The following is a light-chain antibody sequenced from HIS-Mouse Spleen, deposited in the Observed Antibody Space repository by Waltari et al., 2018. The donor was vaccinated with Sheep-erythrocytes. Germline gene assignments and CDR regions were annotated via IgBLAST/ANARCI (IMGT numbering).Light chain of an antibody. CDR2: EGS. CDR3: CSYAGSSTPWV. Sequence: QSALTQPASVSGSPGQSIPISCPGTSSDVGRSNFVPWYQQHPGKAPKLMIYEGSKRPSGVSNRFSGSKSGNTASLTISGLQAEDEADYYCCSYAGSSTPWVFGGGTKLTVL. CDR1: SSDVGRSNF. J-gene: IGLJ3*02. V-gene: IGLV2-23*01.